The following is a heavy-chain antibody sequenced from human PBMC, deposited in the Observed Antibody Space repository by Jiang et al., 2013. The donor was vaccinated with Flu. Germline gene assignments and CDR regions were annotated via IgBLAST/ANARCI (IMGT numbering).Heavy chain of an antibody. V-gene: IGHV3-30-3*01. CDR2: ISYDGSNK. CDR1: GFTFSSYA. D-gene: IGHD2-21*02. J-gene: IGHJ3*02. CDR3: ARDLQMCGGDCLDAFDI. Sequence: VQLLESGGGVVQPGRSLRLSCAASGFTFSSYAMHWVRQAPGKGLEWVAVISYDGSNKYYADSVKGRFTISRDNSKNTLYLQMNSLRAEDTAVYYCARDLQMCGGDCLDAFDIWGQGTMGHRLF.